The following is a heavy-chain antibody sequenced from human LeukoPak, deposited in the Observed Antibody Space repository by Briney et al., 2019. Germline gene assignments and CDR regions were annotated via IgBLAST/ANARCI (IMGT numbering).Heavy chain of an antibody. D-gene: IGHD2-2*01. J-gene: IGHJ6*03. Sequence: GGSLRLSCAASRFTFSSYGMHWVRQAPGKGLEWVAVIWYDGSNKYYADSVKGRFTISRDNSKNTLYLQMNSLRAEDTAVYYCAKGPEVPAAPYYYYYYMDVWGKGTTVTVSS. CDR1: RFTFSSYG. CDR3: AKGPEVPAAPYYYYYYMDV. V-gene: IGHV3-33*06. CDR2: IWYDGSNK.